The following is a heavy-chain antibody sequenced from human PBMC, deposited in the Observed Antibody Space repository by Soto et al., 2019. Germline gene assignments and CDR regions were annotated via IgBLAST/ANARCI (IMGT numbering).Heavy chain of an antibody. CDR2: INAGYGNT. V-gene: IGHV1-3*01. J-gene: IGHJ4*02. CDR1: GYTFSSYA. Sequence: SVKVSCKASGYTFSSYAMHWVRQAPGQRLEWMGWINAGYGNTKSSQKFQDRVTISRDTSASTAYMELTSLRSEDTAVYYCARDTGDGTFDFWGQGTLVTVSS. D-gene: IGHD7-27*01. CDR3: ARDTGDGTFDF.